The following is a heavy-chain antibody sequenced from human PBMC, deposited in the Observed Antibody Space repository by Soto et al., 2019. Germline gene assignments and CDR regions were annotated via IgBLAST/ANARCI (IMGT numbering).Heavy chain of an antibody. D-gene: IGHD3-10*01. CDR3: AIVTIRGVTY. CDR2: IYYSGST. Sequence: SETLSLTCTVSGVSISSGGYYWSWIRQHPGKGLEWIGYIYYSGSTYYNPSLKSRVTISVDTSKNQFSLKLSSVTAADTAVYYCAIVTIRGVTYWGQGTLVTVSS. V-gene: IGHV4-31*03. J-gene: IGHJ4*02. CDR1: GVSISSGGYY.